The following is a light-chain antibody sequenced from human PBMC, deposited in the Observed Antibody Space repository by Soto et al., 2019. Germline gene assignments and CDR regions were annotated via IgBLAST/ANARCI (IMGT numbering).Light chain of an antibody. V-gene: IGKV4-1*01. J-gene: IGKJ1*01. Sequence: DIVMTQSPDSLTVSLGERATINCKSSQTVLYSSNIKNYLAWYQHKPGQPPKLLIYWASTREFGVPDRFSGSGSATDFTLTISSLQAEDVAVYYCQQYYTTPRTFGQGTKVEIK. CDR3: QQYYTTPRT. CDR1: QTVLYSSNIKNY. CDR2: WAS.